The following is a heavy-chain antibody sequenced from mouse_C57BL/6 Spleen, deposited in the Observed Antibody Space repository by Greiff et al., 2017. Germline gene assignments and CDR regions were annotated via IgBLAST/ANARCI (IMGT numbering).Heavy chain of an antibody. D-gene: IGHD2-12*01. Sequence: QVQLQQPGAELVRPGSSVKLSCKASGYTFTSYWMHWVKQRPIQGLEWIGNIDPSDSETHYNQKFKDKATLTVDKSSSTAYMQLSSLTSEDSAVYYCARSRVFYCSYFYSFDYWGQGTTRTVSS. J-gene: IGHJ2*01. CDR1: GYTFTSYW. CDR3: ARSRVFYCSYFYSFDY. CDR2: IDPSDSET. V-gene: IGHV1-52*01.